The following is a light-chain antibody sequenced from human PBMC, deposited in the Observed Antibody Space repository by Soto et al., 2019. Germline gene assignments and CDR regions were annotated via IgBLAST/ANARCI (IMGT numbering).Light chain of an antibody. Sequence: EIVMTQSPATLSVSPGERVTLSCRASQSVFSSLAWYQQKPGQAPRLLIYGAATRATGIPARFSGSGSGTEFTLTISSLQSEDFAVYYCPQYHSWPALGRGTKVDI. V-gene: IGKV3-15*01. CDR1: QSVFSS. CDR3: PQYHSWPA. J-gene: IGKJ1*01. CDR2: GAA.